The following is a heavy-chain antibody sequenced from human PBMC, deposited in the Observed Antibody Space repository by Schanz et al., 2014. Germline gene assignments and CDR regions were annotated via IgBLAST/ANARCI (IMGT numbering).Heavy chain of an antibody. J-gene: IGHJ4*02. CDR2: ISYDGSNK. Sequence: LVESGGGVVQPGRSLRLSCAASGFTFSSYGMHWVRQAPGKGLEWVALISYDGSNKYYADSVKGRFTLSRDNSKNTMDLQMNSLRPEDTAVYYCGRDYSGGALDYWGQGTLVTVSS. D-gene: IGHD6-19*01. CDR3: GRDYSGGALDY. CDR1: GFTFSSYG. V-gene: IGHV3-30*19.